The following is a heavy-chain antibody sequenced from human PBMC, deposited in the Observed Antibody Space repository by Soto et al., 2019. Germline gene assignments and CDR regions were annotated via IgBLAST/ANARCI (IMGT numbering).Heavy chain of an antibody. J-gene: IGHJ4*02. Sequence: GGSLRLSCTASGFIFNTCAMSWVRQAPGKGLVWVSTIDGSGDDTFYADSVKGRFTISRDNFRDTLYLQMNNLRAEDTAIYYCAKESARRHTDFDYWGQGILVTVSS. CDR2: IDGSGDDT. CDR1: GFIFNTCA. V-gene: IGHV3-23*01. CDR3: AKESARRHTDFDY.